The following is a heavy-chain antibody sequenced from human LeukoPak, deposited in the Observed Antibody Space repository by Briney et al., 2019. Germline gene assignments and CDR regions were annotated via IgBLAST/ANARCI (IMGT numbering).Heavy chain of an antibody. D-gene: IGHD2-8*01. V-gene: IGHV4-61*02. CDR2: IYTSGST. CDR3: AGARGYCTNGVCYTGYFQH. J-gene: IGHJ1*01. CDR1: GGSISSGSYY. Sequence: SETLSLTCTVSGGSISSGSYYWSWIRQPAGKGLEWIGRIYTSGSTNYSPSLKSRVTISVDTSKNQFSLKLSSVTAADTAVYYCAGARGYCTNGVCYTGYFQHWGQGTLVTVSS.